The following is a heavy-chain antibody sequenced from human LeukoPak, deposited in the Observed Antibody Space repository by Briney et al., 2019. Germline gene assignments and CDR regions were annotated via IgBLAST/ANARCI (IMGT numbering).Heavy chain of an antibody. J-gene: IGHJ4*02. CDR3: ARDAGRTVVKRGYFDY. D-gene: IGHD2-21*01. Sequence: GGSLRLSCAASGFTFSSYSMNWVRQAPGKGLEWVSSISSSSSYIYYADSVKGRFTISRDNAKNSLYLQMNSLRAEDTAVYYCARDAGRTVVKRGYFDYWGQGTLVTVSS. V-gene: IGHV3-21*01. CDR2: ISSSSSYI. CDR1: GFTFSSYS.